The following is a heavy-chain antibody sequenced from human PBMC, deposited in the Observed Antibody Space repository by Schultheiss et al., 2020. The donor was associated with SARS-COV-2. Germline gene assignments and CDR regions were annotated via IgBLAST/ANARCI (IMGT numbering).Heavy chain of an antibody. J-gene: IGHJ5*02. V-gene: IGHV3-21*01. CDR2: ISSSSSHI. CDR1: GSTFFTSYN. D-gene: IGHD2-15*01. Sequence: GGSLRLSCAHSGSTFFTSYNMNWVRQAPGKGLEWVSSISSSSSHIYYADSMQGRFTVSRDNANNSLYLQMHSLRAEDTAVYYCVRDRSWWTPYNCFDLWGRGTLVTVSS. CDR3: VRDRSWWTPYNCFDL.